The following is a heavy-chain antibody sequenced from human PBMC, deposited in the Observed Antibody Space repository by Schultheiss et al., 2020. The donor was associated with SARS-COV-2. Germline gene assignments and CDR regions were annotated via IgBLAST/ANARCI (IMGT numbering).Heavy chain of an antibody. D-gene: IGHD3-22*01. J-gene: IGHJ4*02. V-gene: IGHV4-61*02. CDR2: IYTSGST. Sequence: SQTLSLTCTVSGGSISSGSYYWSWIRQPAGKGLEWIGRIYTSGSTNYNPSLKSRVTISVDTSENQFSLRLNSVTAADTAVYYCTRQRPHYYYDGGNYYEPWGRGTLVTVSS. CDR3: TRQRPHYYYDGGNYYEP. CDR1: GGSISSGSYY.